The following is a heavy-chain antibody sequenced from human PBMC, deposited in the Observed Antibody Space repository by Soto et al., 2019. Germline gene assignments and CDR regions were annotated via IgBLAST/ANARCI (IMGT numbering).Heavy chain of an antibody. D-gene: IGHD3-10*02. CDR1: GGSISSYY. Sequence: SETLSLTCTVSGGSISSYYWSWIRQPPGKGLEWIGYIYYSGSTNYNPSRKSRVTISLDTSKNQFSLKLSSVTAADTAVYYCARPSGPWSGMDVWGKGTTVTVSS. CDR2: IYYSGST. J-gene: IGHJ6*03. V-gene: IGHV4-59*12. CDR3: ARPSGPWSGMDV.